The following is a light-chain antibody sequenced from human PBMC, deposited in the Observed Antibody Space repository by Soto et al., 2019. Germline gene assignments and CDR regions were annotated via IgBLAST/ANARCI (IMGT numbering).Light chain of an antibody. CDR3: QPYAGSHRT. J-gene: IGKJ3*01. CDR1: QSVSSGS. V-gene: IGKV3-20*01. Sequence: EVVLTQSPGTLSLSPGERATLSCRASQSVSSGSLAWYQQKRGQAPRLLIYGASSRATGIPDRFSGSGSETDFTLTITRLELEDSEVYYCQPYAGSHRTFGRGTKVDSK. CDR2: GAS.